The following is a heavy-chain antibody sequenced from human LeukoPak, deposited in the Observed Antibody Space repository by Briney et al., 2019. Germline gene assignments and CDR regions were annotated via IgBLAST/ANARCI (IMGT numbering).Heavy chain of an antibody. CDR2: ISDSSYYI. CDR3: ARRKDVVVVPGTMGYYLDV. V-gene: IGHV3-21*01. CDR1: GFTLSSYT. Sequence: GGSLRLSCAASGFTLSSYTMNWVRQAPGMGLEWVSSISDSSYYIYYADSVRGRFTVSRDNAKNSLYLQMNGLRAEDTAVYYCARRKDVVVVPGTMGYYLDVWGKGTTVTVSS. J-gene: IGHJ6*03. D-gene: IGHD2-2*01.